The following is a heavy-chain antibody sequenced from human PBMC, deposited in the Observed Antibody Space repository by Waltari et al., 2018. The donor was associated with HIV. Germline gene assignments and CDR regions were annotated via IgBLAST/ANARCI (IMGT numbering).Heavy chain of an antibody. CDR2: SNPHSGAK. D-gene: IGHD1-26*01. V-gene: IGHV1-2*06. J-gene: IGHJ4*02. CDR3: ATGFGYGSWDLGDY. CDR1: RYTFTDHY. Sequence: QVQLVQSGAEVKKPGASVKVSCKASRYTFTDHYMHWVRQAPGEGLEWMGRSNPHSGAKDYAQKFQGRVTMTRDTSISTAYMELSRLTSDDTAVYYCATGFGYGSWDLGDYWGQGTRVTVSS.